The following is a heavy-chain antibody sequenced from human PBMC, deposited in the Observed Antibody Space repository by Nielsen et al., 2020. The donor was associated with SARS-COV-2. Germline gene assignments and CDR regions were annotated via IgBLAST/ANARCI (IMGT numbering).Heavy chain of an antibody. V-gene: IGHV3-74*01. CDR1: AFTFSTYW. CDR3: TTRTFYLDY. D-gene: IGHD1-1*01. Sequence: GESLKISCAASAFTFSTYWMHWVRQAPGKGLVWVSRINSDGSSTSYADSVKGRFTISGDNAKNTLYLQMNSLRAEDTALYYCTTRTFYLDYWGQGTLVTVSS. CDR2: INSDGSST. J-gene: IGHJ4*02.